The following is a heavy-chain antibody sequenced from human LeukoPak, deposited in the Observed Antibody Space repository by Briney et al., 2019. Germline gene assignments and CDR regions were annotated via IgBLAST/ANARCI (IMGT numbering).Heavy chain of an antibody. CDR2: IIPILGIA. V-gene: IGHV1-69*04. CDR1: GGTFSSYA. D-gene: IGHD3-22*01. J-gene: IGHJ3*02. Sequence: GASVKVSCKASGGTFSSYAISWVRQAPGQGLEWMGRIIPILGIANYAQKFQGRVTITADKSTSTAYMELSSLRSEDTAVYYCARERGYYDSSGYYHGDAFDIWGQGTMVTASS. CDR3: ARERGYYDSSGYYHGDAFDI.